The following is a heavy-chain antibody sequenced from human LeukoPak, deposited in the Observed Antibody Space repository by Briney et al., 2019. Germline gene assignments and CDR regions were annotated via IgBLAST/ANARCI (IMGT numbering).Heavy chain of an antibody. CDR2: INPNSGGT. CDR3: ARDQALVPAAKNWFDP. Sequence: DSVKVSCKASGYTFTGYYMHWVRQAPGQGLEWMGWINPNSGGTNYAQTFQGRLTMTRDTSISTASMELRRLRSDDTAVYYCARDQALVPAAKNWFDPWGQGTLVTVSS. J-gene: IGHJ5*02. D-gene: IGHD2-2*01. CDR1: GYTFTGYY. V-gene: IGHV1-2*02.